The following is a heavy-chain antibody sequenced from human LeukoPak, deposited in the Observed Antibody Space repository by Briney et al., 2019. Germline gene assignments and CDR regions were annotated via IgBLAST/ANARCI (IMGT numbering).Heavy chain of an antibody. CDR3: ARDKIARSGWYEFPGY. CDR1: GYTFTSYA. Sequence: GASVKVSCKASGYTFTSYAMHWVRQAPGQRLEWMGWINAGNGNTKYSQKFQGRVTITRDTSASTAYMELSSLRSEDTAVYYCARDKIARSGWYEFPGYWGQGTLVTVSS. CDR2: INAGNGNT. V-gene: IGHV1-3*01. J-gene: IGHJ4*02. D-gene: IGHD6-19*01.